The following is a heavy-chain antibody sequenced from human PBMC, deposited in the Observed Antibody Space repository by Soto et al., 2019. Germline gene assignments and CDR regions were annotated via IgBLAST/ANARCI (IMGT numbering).Heavy chain of an antibody. CDR2: IIPVFRAP. CDR3: ARDKDXXRLGGNYYYITDV. J-gene: IGHJ6*02. CDR1: GGTXXXXX. Sequence: QVQLVQSGSEVKKPGSSVKVSCKVSGGTXXXXXXXXXXXXXXXXXEWMGGIIPVFRAPDYAQKFQGRVXXTADXXXXXAXMXLXXXXXXXXXXYYCARDKDXXRLGGNYYYITDVWGQGTTVTVSS. D-gene: IGHD5-12*01. V-gene: IGHV1-69*12.